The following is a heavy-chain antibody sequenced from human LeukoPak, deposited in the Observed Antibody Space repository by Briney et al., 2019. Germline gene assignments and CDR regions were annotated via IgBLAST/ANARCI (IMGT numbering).Heavy chain of an antibody. V-gene: IGHV3-48*04. CDR3: ARSGTTYYYDSGTRI. J-gene: IGHJ3*02. CDR2: ISGSSSII. Sequence: PGGSLRLSCEASGFTFSDYSMNWVRQAPGKGLEWVSFISGSSSIIHYADSVKGRFTISRDNAKNSLYLRMNSLRAEDTAVYYCARSGTTYYYDSGTRIWGQGTMVTVSS. D-gene: IGHD3-22*01. CDR1: GFTFSDYS.